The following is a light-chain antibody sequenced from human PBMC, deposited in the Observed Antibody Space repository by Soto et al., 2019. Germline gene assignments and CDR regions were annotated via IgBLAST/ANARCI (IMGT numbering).Light chain of an antibody. CDR2: AAS. V-gene: IGKV1-17*01. CDR1: QGIGND. CDR3: LQYNSYPFT. J-gene: IGKJ3*01. Sequence: DIQMTQSPSSLSASVGDRVTITCRASQGIGNDLSWFQQKPGKAPNRLIYAASILQTGVPSRFSGSGSGTEFTLTISSLQPEDFATYYCLQYNSYPFTFGPGTKVDIK.